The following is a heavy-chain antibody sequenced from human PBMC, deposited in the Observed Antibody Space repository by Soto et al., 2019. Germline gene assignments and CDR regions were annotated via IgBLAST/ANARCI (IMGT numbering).Heavy chain of an antibody. V-gene: IGHV4-39*01. D-gene: IGHD6-13*01. CDR2: IDESGNT. CDR1: VVPIRSTSHS. J-gene: IGHJ4*02. CDR3: ARKGGYSDX. Sequence: PSEALSLTFTVSVVPIRSTSHSWDWIRQSPGTGLEGIGGIDESGNTYYDPSLKNRVIMSVDTSKNQFSLKLISVAGADSGFYYCARKGGYSDXWGLGT.